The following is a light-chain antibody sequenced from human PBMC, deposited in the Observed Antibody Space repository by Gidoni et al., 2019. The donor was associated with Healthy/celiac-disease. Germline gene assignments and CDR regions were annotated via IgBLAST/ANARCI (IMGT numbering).Light chain of an antibody. CDR2: AAS. CDR1: QSISSY. J-gene: IGKJ1*01. CDR3: QQSSSTPQT. Sequence: DIQLTQSPSSLSAYIGDRVSITCRASQSISSYLNWYQQKPGKAPKLLIYAASSLQSGVPSRFSGRGSGTDFTLTISRLPPEAFATYYCQQSSSTPQTFGQGTQVEIK. V-gene: IGKV1-39*01.